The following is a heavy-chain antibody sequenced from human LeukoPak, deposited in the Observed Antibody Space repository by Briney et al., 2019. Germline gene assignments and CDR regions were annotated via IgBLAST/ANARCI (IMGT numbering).Heavy chain of an antibody. Sequence: GGSLRLSXAASGFTFSNYAMHWVRQAPGTGLELVAVIWFDGTNKYYGDSVRGRFTISRDNSKNRLYLQMNSQRAEDTAAYYCAKARGSGWHDPWYLDYWGQGTLVTVSS. CDR3: AKARGSGWHDPWYLDY. D-gene: IGHD6-19*01. CDR1: GFTFSNYA. CDR2: IWFDGTNK. J-gene: IGHJ4*02. V-gene: IGHV3-33*06.